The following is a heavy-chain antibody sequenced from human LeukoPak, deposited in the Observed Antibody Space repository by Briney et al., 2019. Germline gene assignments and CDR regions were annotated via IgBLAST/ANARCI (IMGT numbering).Heavy chain of an antibody. Sequence: GGSLRLSCAASGFTFSSYSMNWVRQAPGKGLEWVSYISSSSSTIYYADSVKGRFTISRDNAKNSLYLQMNSLRAEDTAVYYCAREAAYYDYVWGSGVLNYWGQGTLVTVSS. CDR1: GFTFSSYS. V-gene: IGHV3-48*04. CDR3: AREAAYYDYVWGSGVLNY. J-gene: IGHJ4*02. D-gene: IGHD3-16*01. CDR2: ISSSSSTI.